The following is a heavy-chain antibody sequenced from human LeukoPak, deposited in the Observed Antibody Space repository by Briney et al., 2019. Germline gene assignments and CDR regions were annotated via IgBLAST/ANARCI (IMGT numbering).Heavy chain of an antibody. V-gene: IGHV1-2*02. CDR2: INPNSGGT. D-gene: IGHD1-1*01. CDR3: ARVKVRGTTFSAFDY. Sequence: AASVKVSCKASGYTFTNYIISWVRQAPGQGLEWMGWINPNSGGTNYAQKFQGRVTMTRDTSISTAYMELSRLRSDDTAVYYCARVKVRGTTFSAFDYWGQGTLVTVSS. J-gene: IGHJ4*02. CDR1: GYTFTNYI.